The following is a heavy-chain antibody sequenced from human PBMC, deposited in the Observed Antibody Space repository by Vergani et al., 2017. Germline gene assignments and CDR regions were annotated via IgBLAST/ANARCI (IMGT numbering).Heavy chain of an antibody. CDR2: ISGSGGST. CDR3: AKANPRNSGYDYLYYYHAMDV. Sequence: EVQLLESGGDLVQPGGFLRLSCAASGFTFNHYAMNWVRQAPGKGLEWVSGISGSGGSTYYAGSVKGRLTISRDSSKNTLYLQMNSLSAGDTAVYYCAKANPRNSGYDYLYYYHAMDVWGQGTTVTVSS. V-gene: IGHV3-23*01. CDR1: GFTFNHYA. J-gene: IGHJ6*02. D-gene: IGHD5-12*01.